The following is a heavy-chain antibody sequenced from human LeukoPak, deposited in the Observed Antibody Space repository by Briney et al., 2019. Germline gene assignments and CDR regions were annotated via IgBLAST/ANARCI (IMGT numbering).Heavy chain of an antibody. Sequence: ASVKVSCKASGYTFTSYRITWVRQAPGQGLEGMGWISAHKGNTLYTQKCQGRLTMTTDTSTTTAYMELRSLRSDDTAVYYCARLELEQRSWFDPWGQGTLVTVSS. CDR2: ISAHKGNT. CDR1: GYTFTSYR. J-gene: IGHJ5*02. D-gene: IGHD1/OR15-1a*01. V-gene: IGHV1-18*01. CDR3: ARLELEQRSWFDP.